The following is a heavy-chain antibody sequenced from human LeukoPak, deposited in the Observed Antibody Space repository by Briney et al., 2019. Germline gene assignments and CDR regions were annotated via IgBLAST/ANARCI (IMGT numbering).Heavy chain of an antibody. CDR2: IYSDNT. CDR1: GFTFGSNS. Sequence: GGSLRLSCTVSGFTFGSNSMSWVRQAPGKGLEWVSFIYSDNTHYSYSETRRFTISRDNSKNTLYLQMNSLRAEDTAVYSCARRAGAYSHPYDYWGQGTLVTVSS. V-gene: IGHV3-53*01. CDR3: ARRAGAYSHPYDY. D-gene: IGHD4/OR15-4a*01. J-gene: IGHJ4*02.